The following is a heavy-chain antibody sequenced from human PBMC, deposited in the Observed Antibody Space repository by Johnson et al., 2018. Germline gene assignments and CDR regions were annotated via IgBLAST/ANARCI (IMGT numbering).Heavy chain of an antibody. Sequence: QVQLVESGGGVVQPGRSLRLSCAASGFTFSSYGMHWVRQAPGKGLEWVAVIWYDGSNKYYADSVKGRFTISRDNSKNTLYLQMKSLRAEVTAVYYCGRDQEEGARWWYFRHWGQGTLVTVAS. D-gene: IGHD1-26*01. J-gene: IGHJ1*01. CDR1: GFTFSSYG. CDR2: IWYDGSNK. V-gene: IGHV3-33*01. CDR3: GRDQEEGARWWYFRH.